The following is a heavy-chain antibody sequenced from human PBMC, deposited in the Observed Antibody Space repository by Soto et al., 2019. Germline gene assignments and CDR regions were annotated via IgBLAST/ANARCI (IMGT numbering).Heavy chain of an antibody. J-gene: IGHJ4*02. CDR2: IYSGGST. Sequence: GGSLILSCAASGFTVSSNYMSWVRQAPGKGLEWVSVIYSGGSTYYADSVKGRFTISRDNSKNTLYLQMNSLRAEDTAVYYCARESWFGELLPRPPYWGGQGTLVTVSS. CDR3: ARESWFGELLPRPPYW. D-gene: IGHD3-10*01. V-gene: IGHV3-66*01. CDR1: GFTVSSNY.